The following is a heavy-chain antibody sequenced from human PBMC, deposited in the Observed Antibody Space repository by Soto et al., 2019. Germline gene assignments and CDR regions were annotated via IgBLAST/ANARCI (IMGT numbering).Heavy chain of an antibody. CDR2: INPKFGDK. CDR3: ARNMDYYYGPGSGNGHGF. Sequence: QVQLVQSGAEVKEPGDSVRVSCEASGYTFTAYYIHWVRQAPGQGLEWMGWINPKFGDKTYGQDFQGRVSMTRDMSISTVYRELSRLTSDDTAIYYCARNMDYYYGPGSGNGHGFWGQGTTVTVFS. V-gene: IGHV1-2*02. D-gene: IGHD3-10*01. J-gene: IGHJ6*02. CDR1: GYTFTAYY.